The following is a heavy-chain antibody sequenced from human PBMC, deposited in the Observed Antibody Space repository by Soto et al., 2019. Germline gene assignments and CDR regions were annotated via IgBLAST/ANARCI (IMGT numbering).Heavy chain of an antibody. J-gene: IGHJ4*02. CDR3: ARSTRITMVRGAVNPDY. CDR2: IYYSGST. V-gene: IGHV4-59*01. D-gene: IGHD3-10*01. CDR1: GGSISSYY. Sequence: PSETLSLTCTVSGGSISSYYWSWIRQPPGKGLEWIGYIYYSGSTNYNPSLKSRVTISEDTSKNQISLKLSSVTAADTAVYYCARSTRITMVRGAVNPDYWGQGTLVTVSS.